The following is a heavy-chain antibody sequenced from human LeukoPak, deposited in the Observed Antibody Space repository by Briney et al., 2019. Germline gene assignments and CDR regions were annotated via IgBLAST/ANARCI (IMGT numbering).Heavy chain of an antibody. V-gene: IGHV3-23*01. CDR3: AKGRQYSRSWADAFDI. CDR1: GFTFSSYA. D-gene: IGHD6-13*01. J-gene: IGHJ3*02. CDR2: ISGSGGST. Sequence: GGSLRLSCTASGFTFSSYAMSWVRQAPGKGLEWVSAISGSGGSTYYADSVKGRFTISRDNSKNTLYLQMNSLRAEDTAVYYCAKGRQYSRSWADAFDIWGQGTMVTVSS.